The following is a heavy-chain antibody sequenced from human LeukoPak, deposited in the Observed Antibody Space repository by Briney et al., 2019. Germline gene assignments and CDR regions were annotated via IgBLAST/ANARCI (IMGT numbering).Heavy chain of an antibody. V-gene: IGHV3-23*01. CDR3: AKPRTPRYCSGGSCYSVFDY. J-gene: IGHJ4*02. CDR2: ISNTGSDT. CDR1: GFTFSNYA. Sequence: AGGSLRLSCAASGFTFSNYAMSWVRQAPGKGLEWVSTISNTGSDTYYADSVKGRFTISRDNSKNTLYLQMNSLRAEDTAVYYCAKPRTPRYCSGGSCYSVFDYWGQGTLVTVSS. D-gene: IGHD2-15*01.